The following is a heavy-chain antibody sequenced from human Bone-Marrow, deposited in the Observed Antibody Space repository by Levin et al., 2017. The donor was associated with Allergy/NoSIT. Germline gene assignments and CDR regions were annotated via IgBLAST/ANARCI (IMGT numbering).Heavy chain of an antibody. J-gene: IGHJ4*02. Sequence: GGSLRLSCAASGFNFKTAWMSWVRQAPGKGLEWVGRIKSGGVATDYAAPVKGRFIISRDDSKNTLDLQMSNLKIDDTAVYHCTADVPDFWNGPFDYWGQGTLVTVSS. D-gene: IGHD3-3*01. CDR3: TADVPDFWNGPFDY. CDR1: GFNFKTAW. CDR2: IKSGGVAT. V-gene: IGHV3-15*01.